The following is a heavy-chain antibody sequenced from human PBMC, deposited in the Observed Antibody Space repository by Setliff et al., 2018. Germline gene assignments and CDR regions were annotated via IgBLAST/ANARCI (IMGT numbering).Heavy chain of an antibody. Sequence: SETLSLTCAVSGDSISNDYWWSWVRQPPERELEWIGEMNQSGTTNYNPPLKGRATISVDNSKNQFSLNLNSVTVADTAVYFCARGVRTGHLDSWGQGTLVTVSS. J-gene: IGHJ4*02. CDR1: GDSISNDYW. V-gene: IGHV4-4*02. D-gene: IGHD1-1*01. CDR3: ARGVRTGHLDS. CDR2: MNQSGTT.